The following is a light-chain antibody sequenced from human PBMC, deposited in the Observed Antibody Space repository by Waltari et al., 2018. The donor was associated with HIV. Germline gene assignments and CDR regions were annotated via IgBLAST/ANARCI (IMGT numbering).Light chain of an antibody. CDR2: GAS. CDR1: QSVSSN. V-gene: IGKV3-15*01. J-gene: IGKJ1*01. CDR3: QQYHHWWT. Sequence: EIVMTQSPATLSVSPGERATLSCRAGQSVSSNLAWYQHKPGQAPRLLIHGASARATGIPARFSCRWSGTEFPLTISSLQSEDFSVYYCQQYHHWWTFGQGTKVEIK.